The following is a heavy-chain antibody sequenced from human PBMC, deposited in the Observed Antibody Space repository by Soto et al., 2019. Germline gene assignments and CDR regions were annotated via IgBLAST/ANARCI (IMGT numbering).Heavy chain of an antibody. CDR3: ARGLIYDSSGYYFDY. V-gene: IGHV1-18*01. Sequence: ASVKVSCKASGYTFTTYGISWVRQAPGQGLEWVGWISGYNGHTKCAQKFQGRVTMTTDTSTSTVYMDLRSLRSDDTAVYYCARGLIYDSSGYYFDYWGQGTLVTVSS. CDR2: ISGYNGHT. CDR1: GYTFTTYG. J-gene: IGHJ4*02. D-gene: IGHD3-22*01.